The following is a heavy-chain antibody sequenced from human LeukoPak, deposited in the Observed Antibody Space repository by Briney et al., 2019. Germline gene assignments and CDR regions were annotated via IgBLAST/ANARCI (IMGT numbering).Heavy chain of an antibody. J-gene: IGHJ6*03. V-gene: IGHV1-69*05. CDR1: GGTFSSCA. CDR2: IIPIFGTA. D-gene: IGHD3-10*01. Sequence: ASVKVSCKASGGTFSSCAISWVRQAPGQGLEWMGGIIPIFGTANYAQKFQGRVTITTDESTSTAYMELSSLRSEDTAVYYCARVAGYYYGSGRNYMDVWGKGTTVTVSS. CDR3: ARVAGYYYGSGRNYMDV.